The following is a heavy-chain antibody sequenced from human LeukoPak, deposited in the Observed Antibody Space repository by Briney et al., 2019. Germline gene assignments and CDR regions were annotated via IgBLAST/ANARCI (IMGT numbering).Heavy chain of an antibody. V-gene: IGHV4-39*01. CDR3: AGTYCSSTSCYERRTDWFDP. D-gene: IGHD2-2*01. Sequence: SETLSLTCTVSGGSVSSSNYYWGWIRQPPGKGLEWIGSIYYSGSTYYNPSLKSRVTISVDTSKNQFSLKLSSVTAADTAVYYCAGTYCSSTSCYERRTDWFDPWGQGTLVTVSS. CDR2: IYYSGST. J-gene: IGHJ5*02. CDR1: GGSVSSSNYY.